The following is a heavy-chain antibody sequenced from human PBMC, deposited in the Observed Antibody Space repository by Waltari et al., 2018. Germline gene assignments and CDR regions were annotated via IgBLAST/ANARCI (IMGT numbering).Heavy chain of an antibody. J-gene: IGHJ6*03. Sequence: EVQLVQSGAEVKKPGESLRISCKGSGYNFTDDWITWVRQMPGKGLEWRGRMDPSDSYINYSLSFEDHVTISVDRSISTAYLQWSSLRASDTAMYYCARTRVRDFYYMDVWGKGTTVTVSS. CDR2: MDPSDSYI. CDR1: GYNFTDDW. CDR3: ARTRVRDFYYMDV. V-gene: IGHV5-10-1*01. D-gene: IGHD3-10*01.